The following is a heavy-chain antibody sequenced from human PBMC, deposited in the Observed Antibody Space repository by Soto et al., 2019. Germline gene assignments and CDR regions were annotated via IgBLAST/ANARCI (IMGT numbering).Heavy chain of an antibody. D-gene: IGHD1-26*01. CDR1: GFTFSSYG. V-gene: IGHV3-30*18. Sequence: QVQLVESGGGVVQPGRSLRLSCAASGFTFSSYGMHWVRQAPGKGLEWVAVISYDGSNKYYADSVKGRFTISRDNSKNKLYLQMNSLRAEDTAVYYCAKDMPSEWELLGAAFDIWGQGTMVTVSS. CDR2: ISYDGSNK. J-gene: IGHJ3*02. CDR3: AKDMPSEWELLGAAFDI.